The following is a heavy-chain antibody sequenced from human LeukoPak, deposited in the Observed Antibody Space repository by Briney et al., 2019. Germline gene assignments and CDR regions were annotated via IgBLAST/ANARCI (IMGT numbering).Heavy chain of an antibody. Sequence: SETLSLTCTVSGGSISSGDYYWSWIRQPPGKGLEWIGYIYYSGSTYYNPSLKSRVTISVDTSKNQFSLKLSSVTAADTAVYYCARDGYSGYDTPYYYYYYGMDVWGQGTTVTVSS. J-gene: IGHJ6*02. CDR2: IYYSGST. CDR1: GGSISSGDYY. D-gene: IGHD5-12*01. V-gene: IGHV4-30-4*01. CDR3: ARDGYSGYDTPYYYYYYGMDV.